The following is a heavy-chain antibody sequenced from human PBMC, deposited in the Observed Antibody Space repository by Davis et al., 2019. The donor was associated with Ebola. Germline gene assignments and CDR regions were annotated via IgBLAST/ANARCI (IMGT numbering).Heavy chain of an antibody. V-gene: IGHV3-23*01. J-gene: IGHJ4*02. CDR2: ISGSGGST. Sequence: GESLKISCAASGFTFSSYAMSWVRQAPGKGLEWVSAISGSGGSTYYAGSVKGRFTVSRDNSKNTLYLQMNSLRAEDTAVYYCAKVVTLHFDYWGQGTLVTVSS. CDR1: GFTFSSYA. D-gene: IGHD3-16*01. CDR3: AKVVTLHFDY.